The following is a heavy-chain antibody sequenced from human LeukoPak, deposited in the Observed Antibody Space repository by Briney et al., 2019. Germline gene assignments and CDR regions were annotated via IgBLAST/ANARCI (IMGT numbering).Heavy chain of an antibody. J-gene: IGHJ4*02. Sequence: GGSLRLSCAASGFTFSTYAMSWVRQAPGKGLEWVSSISAGSTCTSYAESVKGRFTISRDNSKNTLYLQINSLRDEDTAIYYCAKRGDYRGFDYWGQGTLVTVSS. V-gene: IGHV3-23*01. CDR3: AKRGDYRGFDY. CDR1: GFTFSTYA. CDR2: ISAGSTCT. D-gene: IGHD4/OR15-4a*01.